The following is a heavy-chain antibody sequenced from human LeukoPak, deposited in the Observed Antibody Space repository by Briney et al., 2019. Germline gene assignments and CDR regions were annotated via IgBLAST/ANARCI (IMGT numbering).Heavy chain of an antibody. D-gene: IGHD2-15*01. V-gene: IGHV3-53*01. CDR2: IYSGGNI. Sequence: AGGSLRLSCAASGFTVSSTYMSWVRQAPGKGLEWVSVIYSGGNIYYIDSVKGRFTISRDTSKNTLYLQMNSLRAEDTAVYFCASRHCSGGGCCFAGADPFDYWGQGTLVTVSS. CDR3: ASRHCSGGGCCFAGADPFDY. J-gene: IGHJ4*02. CDR1: GFTVSSTY.